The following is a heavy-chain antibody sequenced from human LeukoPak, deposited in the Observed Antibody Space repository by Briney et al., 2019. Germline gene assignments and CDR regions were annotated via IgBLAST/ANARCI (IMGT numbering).Heavy chain of an antibody. CDR1: GFTLSSYS. CDR2: ISSSSSYV. V-gene: IGHV3-21*01. D-gene: IGHD2-15*01. CDR3: ARDGAPYCSGATCYSAADY. J-gene: IGHJ4*02. Sequence: PGGSLRLSCAASGFTLSSYSMNWVRQAPGKGLEWVSSISSSSSYVYYADSVKGRFTISRDNTKNSLYLQMNSLRAEDTAVYYCARDGAPYCSGATCYSAADYWGQGTLVTVSS.